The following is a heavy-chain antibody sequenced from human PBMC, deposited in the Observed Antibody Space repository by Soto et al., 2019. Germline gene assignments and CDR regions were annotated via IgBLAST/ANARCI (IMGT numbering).Heavy chain of an antibody. D-gene: IGHD3-3*01. J-gene: IGHJ5*02. CDR2: IYYSGST. V-gene: IGHV4-39*01. Sequence: HSGSMALSCAVSGGSMWSSSWCGCFSQPPGKGLEWIGSIYYSGSTYYNPSLKSRVTISVDTSKNQFSLKLSSVTAADTAVYYCARHELLSTYDFWSGYPNWFDPWGQGTLVTVSS. CDR1: GGSMWSSSW. CDR3: ARHELLSTYDFWSGYPNWFDP.